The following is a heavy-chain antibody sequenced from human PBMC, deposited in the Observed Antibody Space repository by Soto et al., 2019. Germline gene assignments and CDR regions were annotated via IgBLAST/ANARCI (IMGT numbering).Heavy chain of an antibody. J-gene: IGHJ4*02. Sequence: QVQLVQSGAEMKKPGASVKVSCKTSGINYNTYAIHWVRQAPGQGLEWMGWINTGNGDTRYSQNFQGRVTLTRDTSASTVYMDLDSLKSEDTGLYFCARAISGYVTWGQGPLVTVSS. V-gene: IGHV1-3*04. D-gene: IGHD5-12*01. CDR3: ARAISGYVT. CDR1: GINYNTYA. CDR2: INTGNGDT.